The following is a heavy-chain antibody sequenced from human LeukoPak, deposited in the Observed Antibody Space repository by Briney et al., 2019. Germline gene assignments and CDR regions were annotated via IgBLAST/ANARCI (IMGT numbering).Heavy chain of an antibody. CDR1: GGSISSSSYY. CDR2: IYYSGST. CDR3: ARHAGSGWYGCGNWFDP. J-gene: IGHJ5*02. Sequence: SETLSLTCTVSGGSISSSSYYWGWIRQPPGKGLEWIGSIYYSGSTYYNPSLKSRVTISVDTSKNQFSLKLSSVTAADTAVYYCARHAGSGWYGCGNWFDPWGQGTLVTVSS. V-gene: IGHV4-39*01. D-gene: IGHD6-19*01.